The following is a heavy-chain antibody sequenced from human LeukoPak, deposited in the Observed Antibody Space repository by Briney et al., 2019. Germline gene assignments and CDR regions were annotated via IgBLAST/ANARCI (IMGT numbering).Heavy chain of an antibody. D-gene: IGHD1-1*01. CDR1: GYSISSGYY. V-gene: IGHV4-38-2*02. J-gene: IGHJ4*02. Sequence: SETLSLTCTVSGYSISSGYYWGWIRQPPGKGLEWIGSIYYSGSTYYNPSLKSRVTISVDTSKNQFSLKLSSVTAADTAVYYCASADPKERDFDYWGQGTLVTVSS. CDR3: ASADPKERDFDY. CDR2: IYYSGST.